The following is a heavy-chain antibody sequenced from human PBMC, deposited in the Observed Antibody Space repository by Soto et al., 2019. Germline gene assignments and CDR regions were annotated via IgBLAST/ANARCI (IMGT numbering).Heavy chain of an antibody. J-gene: IGHJ6*03. V-gene: IGHV3-23*01. CDR2: ISGSGGST. Sequence: GKGLEWVSAISGSGGSTYYADSVKGRFTISRDNSKNTLYLQMNSLRAEDTAVYYCAKDWAQWLGDMDVSGKGTTVTVSS. D-gene: IGHD6-19*01. CDR3: AKDWAQWLGDMDV.